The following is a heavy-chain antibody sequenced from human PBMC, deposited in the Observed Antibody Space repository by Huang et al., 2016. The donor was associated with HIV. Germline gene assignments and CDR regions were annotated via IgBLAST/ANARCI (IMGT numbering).Heavy chain of an antibody. J-gene: IGHJ4*02. CDR2: ISWNSENM. D-gene: IGHD3-10*01. CDR3: GRSSSGELFWGELDY. V-gene: IGHV3-9*03. Sequence: EVQLVDSGGGLAQPGESLRLSCGASGFNFNDHAMHWVRQVPGKGLEWFSGISWNSENMAYADSVKGRFTISRDNAKKSLYLQMNSLRTEDMAFYYCGRSSSGELFWGELDYWGQGALVTVSS. CDR1: GFNFNDHA.